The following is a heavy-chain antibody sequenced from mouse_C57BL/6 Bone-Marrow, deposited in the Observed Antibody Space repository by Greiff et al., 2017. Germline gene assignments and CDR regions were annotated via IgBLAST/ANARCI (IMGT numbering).Heavy chain of an antibody. J-gene: IGHJ2*01. CDR3: ARGLAGFDY. Sequence: DVQLQESGGGLVKPGGSLKLSCAASGFTFSSYTMSWVRQTPEKRLEWVATISGGGGNTYYPDSVKGRFTISRDNAKNTLYLQMSSLRSEDTALYYCARGLAGFDYWGQGTTLTVSS. D-gene: IGHD3-1*01. CDR2: ISGGGGNT. CDR1: GFTFSSYT. V-gene: IGHV5-9*04.